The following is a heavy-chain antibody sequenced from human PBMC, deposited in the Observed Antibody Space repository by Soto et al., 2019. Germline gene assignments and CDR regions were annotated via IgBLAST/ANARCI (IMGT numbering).Heavy chain of an antibody. Sequence: QVQLVQSGGEVKKPGASVKVSCKASGYTFTNYGIIWARQAPGQGLEWMGWINVYNGNTKYAQKVQGRVTMTTDTSASTVYMELSCLRAYDTAVYYCARGVGSGSYYDQYNWFDPWGQGTLFTVSS. V-gene: IGHV1-18*01. CDR2: INVYNGNT. D-gene: IGHD3-10*01. CDR1: GYTFTNYG. J-gene: IGHJ5*02. CDR3: ARGVGSGSYYDQYNWFDP.